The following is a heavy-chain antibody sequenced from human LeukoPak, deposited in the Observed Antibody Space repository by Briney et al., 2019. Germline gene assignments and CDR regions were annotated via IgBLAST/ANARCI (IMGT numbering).Heavy chain of an antibody. CDR3: ARSPLNLIAVEGY. Sequence: SETLSLTCAVYGGSFSGYYWSWIRQPPGKGLEWIGEINHSGSTNYNPSLKSRVTISVDTSKNQFSLKLSSVTAADTAVYYCARSPLNLIAVEGYWGQGTLVTVSS. J-gene: IGHJ4*02. CDR1: GGSFSGYY. V-gene: IGHV4-34*01. D-gene: IGHD6-19*01. CDR2: INHSGST.